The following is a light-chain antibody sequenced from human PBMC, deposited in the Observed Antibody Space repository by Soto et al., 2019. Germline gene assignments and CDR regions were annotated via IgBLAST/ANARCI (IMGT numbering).Light chain of an antibody. Sequence: SSELTQPPSVSLSPGQTARIACSGDAMPNQYAYWYQQKPGQAPILVIYKDNERPSGIPERFSGSNSGTTATLTISGVQAEDEADYYCQSSDSSGTSVVFGGGTQLTVL. CDR1: AMPNQY. CDR2: KDN. V-gene: IGLV3-25*02. J-gene: IGLJ2*01. CDR3: QSSDSSGTSVV.